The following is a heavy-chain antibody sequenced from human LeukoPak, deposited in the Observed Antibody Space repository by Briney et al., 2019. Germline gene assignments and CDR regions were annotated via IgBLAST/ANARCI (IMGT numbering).Heavy chain of an antibody. CDR2: IYYSGST. D-gene: IGHD6-13*01. J-gene: IGHJ5*02. CDR3: ARGVRVYSSSWKNWFDP. CDR1: GGSISSSSYY. V-gene: IGHV4-39*07. Sequence: SEALSLTCTVSGGSISSSSYYWGWIRQPPGKGLEWIGSIYYSGSTYYNPSLKSRVTISVDTSKNQFSLKLSSVTAADTAVYYCARGVRVYSSSWKNWFDPWGQGTLVTVSS.